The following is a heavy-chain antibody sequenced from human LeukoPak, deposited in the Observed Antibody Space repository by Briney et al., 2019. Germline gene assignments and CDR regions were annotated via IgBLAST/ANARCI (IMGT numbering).Heavy chain of an antibody. V-gene: IGHV3-48*03. CDR1: GFTFSSYE. CDR2: INTRGTTI. Sequence: GGSLRLSCAASGFTFSSYEMNWVRQAPGKGLEWVSYINTRGTTIYYADSVKGRFTISRDKAKNSLYLQMNSLRAEDTAVYYCARDLWVATIFPGAFDIWGQGTMVTVSS. J-gene: IGHJ3*02. CDR3: ARDLWVATIFPGAFDI. D-gene: IGHD5-24*01.